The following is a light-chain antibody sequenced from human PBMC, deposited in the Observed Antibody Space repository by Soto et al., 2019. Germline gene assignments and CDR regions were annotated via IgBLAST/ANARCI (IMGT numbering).Light chain of an antibody. CDR1: QTVSSS. Sequence: EIVLTQSPATLSLSPGERATLSFRASQTVSSSLAWYQQKPGQAPRLLIYDACNSATGIPARFSGSGSGADSTPTISRLPPEDFVFYCRQHGIQPPRTFGGGTKVDIK. CDR3: QHGIQPPRT. J-gene: IGKJ4*01. V-gene: IGKV3-11*01. CDR2: DAC.